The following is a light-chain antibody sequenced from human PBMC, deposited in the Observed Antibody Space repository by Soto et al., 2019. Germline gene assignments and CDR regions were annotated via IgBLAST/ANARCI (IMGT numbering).Light chain of an antibody. V-gene: IGKV3-11*01. CDR1: QSVSIH. CDR3: QQLSDLPPIS. Sequence: EMVVTQNTNTLSVSLGERATLSCRASQSVSIHLAWYQQKPGQAPRLLIYDTSTRATGIPARFSGSGSGTDFTLTISILEPEDFAVYYCQQLSDLPPISSAQGRRLEI. J-gene: IGKJ5*01. CDR2: DTS.